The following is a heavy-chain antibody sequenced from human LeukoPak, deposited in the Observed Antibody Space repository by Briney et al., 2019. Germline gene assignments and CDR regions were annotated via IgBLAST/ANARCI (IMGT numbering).Heavy chain of an antibody. Sequence: GGSLRLSCAASGFTFSSYAMHWVRQAPGKGLEWVAVISYDGSNKYYADSVKGRFTISRDNSKNTLYLQMNSLRAGDTAVCYCARECGGDCYGFDYWGQGTLVTVSS. D-gene: IGHD2-21*02. J-gene: IGHJ4*02. V-gene: IGHV3-30-3*01. CDR1: GFTFSSYA. CDR3: ARECGGDCYGFDY. CDR2: ISYDGSNK.